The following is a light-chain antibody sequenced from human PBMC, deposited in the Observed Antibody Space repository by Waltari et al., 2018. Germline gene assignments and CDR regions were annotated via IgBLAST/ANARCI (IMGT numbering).Light chain of an antibody. CDR3: SSYTSSSTWV. CDR2: EDS. Sequence: YRRHPGKAPKYRSYEDSKLPAGGAKLFSGSKYGNTASLTISGRQAEDEADYYCSSYTSSSTWVFGGGTKLTVL. V-gene: IGLV2-14*02. J-gene: IGLJ3*02.